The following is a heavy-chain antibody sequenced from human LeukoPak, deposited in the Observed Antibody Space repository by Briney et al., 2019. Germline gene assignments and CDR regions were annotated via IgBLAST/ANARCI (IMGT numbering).Heavy chain of an antibody. Sequence: GGSLRLPCAVSGFSIGNYGMHWVRQAPDKGLEWVAMISHDGGARYYGDSVKGRFTISRDNSKNTLYLQMNSLRAEDTAVYYCARLLYYYDSSGYYYYYGMDVWGQGTTVTVSS. CDR3: ARLLYYYDSSGYYYYYGMDV. V-gene: IGHV3-30*03. CDR1: GFSIGNYG. D-gene: IGHD3-22*01. J-gene: IGHJ6*02. CDR2: ISHDGGAR.